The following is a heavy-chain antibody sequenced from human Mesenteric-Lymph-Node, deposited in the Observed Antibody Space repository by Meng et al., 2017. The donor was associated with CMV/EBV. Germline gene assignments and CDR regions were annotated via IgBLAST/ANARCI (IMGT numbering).Heavy chain of an antibody. CDR2: ISSSNSDI. J-gene: IGHJ6*02. CDR1: GFTFSSYS. Sequence: GESLKISCAASGFTFSSYSMNWVRQAPGKGLEWVSSISSSNSDIYYADSVRGRFTISRDNAKNSLYLQMNSLRAEDTAVYYCASDLGGSGWYDYYYGMDVWGQGTTVTVSS. CDR3: ASDLGGSGWYDYYYGMDV. D-gene: IGHD6-19*01. V-gene: IGHV3-21*01.